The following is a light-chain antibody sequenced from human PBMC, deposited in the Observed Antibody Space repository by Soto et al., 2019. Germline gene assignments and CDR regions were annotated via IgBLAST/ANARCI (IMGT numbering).Light chain of an antibody. V-gene: IGLV1-44*01. CDR1: SSNIGSNT. Sequence: QSVLTQPPSASGPPGQRVTISCSGSSSNIGSNTVNWYQQLPGTAPKLLIYRNNQRPSGVPDRFSGSKSGTSASLAISGLQSEDEGDYYCAAWDDSLNGVVFGGGTKLTVL. J-gene: IGLJ2*01. CDR3: AAWDDSLNGVV. CDR2: RNN.